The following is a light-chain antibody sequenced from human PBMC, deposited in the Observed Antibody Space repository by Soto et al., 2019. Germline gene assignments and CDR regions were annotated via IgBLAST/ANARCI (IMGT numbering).Light chain of an antibody. CDR3: SSYAGRSNV. Sequence: QSALTQPPSASGSPRQSVAISCTGTSSDVGGYNYVSWYQQHPGKSPKLMIYEVNKRPSGVPDLFSGSKSGNTASLTVSGLQAEDGADYYCSSYAGRSNVFGTGTKLTVL. V-gene: IGLV2-8*01. CDR1: SSDVGGYNY. J-gene: IGLJ1*01. CDR2: EVN.